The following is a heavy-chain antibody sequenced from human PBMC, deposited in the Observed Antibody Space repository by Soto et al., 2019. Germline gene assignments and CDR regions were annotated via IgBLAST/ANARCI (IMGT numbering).Heavy chain of an antibody. D-gene: IGHD2-15*01. CDR1: GGSISSSSYY. CDR2: IYYSGST. J-gene: IGHJ4*02. V-gene: IGHV4-39*01. Sequence: QLQLQESGPGLVKPSETLSLTCTVSGGSISSSSYYWGWIRQPPGKGLEWIGSIYYSGSTYYNPSLKSRVTRSVDTSKNQFSLKLSSVTAADSAVYYCASNEGYCSGGSCVQDDYGGQGTLVTVSS. CDR3: ASNEGYCSGGSCVQDDY.